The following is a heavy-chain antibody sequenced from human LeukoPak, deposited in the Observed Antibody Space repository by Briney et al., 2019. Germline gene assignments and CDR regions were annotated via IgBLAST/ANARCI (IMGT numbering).Heavy chain of an antibody. V-gene: IGHV1-2*02. D-gene: IGHD4-23*01. CDR2: INPNSGGT. Sequence: ASVNVSCKASGYTFTGYYMHWVRQAPGQGLEWMGWINPNSGGTNYAQKFQGRVTMTRDTSITTPYMELSRLSSDDTAVYYCARHPGKVTNDWYFDLWGRGTLVTVSS. J-gene: IGHJ2*01. CDR3: ARHPGKVTNDWYFDL. CDR1: GYTFTGYY.